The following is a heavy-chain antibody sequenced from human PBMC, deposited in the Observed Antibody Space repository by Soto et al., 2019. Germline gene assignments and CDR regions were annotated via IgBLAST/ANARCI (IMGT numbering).Heavy chain of an antibody. CDR1: GFTFSDNY. D-gene: IGHD3-16*01. Sequence: QVQLVESGGGLVKPGGSLRLSCAASGFTFSDNYMTWIRQAPGKGLEWISYINTGSNTYTKYADSVKGRFTISRDNAKNSLYLQMNGLRAEYTAVYFCARGQYVVDYWGQGTLVTVSS. CDR3: ARGQYVVDY. V-gene: IGHV3-11*06. J-gene: IGHJ4*02. CDR2: INTGSNTYT.